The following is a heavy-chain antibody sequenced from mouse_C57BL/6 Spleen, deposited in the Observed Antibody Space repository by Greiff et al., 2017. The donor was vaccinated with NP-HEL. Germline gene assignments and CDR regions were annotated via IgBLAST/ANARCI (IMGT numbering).Heavy chain of an antibody. CDR3: ENCTMVTPEFAY. CDR2: IDPSDSNT. Sequence: QVQLQQPGAELVMPGASVKLSCKASGYTFTSYWMHWVQQRPGQGLEWLGEIDPSDSNTNYNQQFKGKSTLTVDKSSSTAYMQHISLTSVESAVYYCENCTMVTPEFAYWGQGTLVTVSA. V-gene: IGHV1-69*01. D-gene: IGHD2-2*01. J-gene: IGHJ3*01. CDR1: GYTFTSYW.